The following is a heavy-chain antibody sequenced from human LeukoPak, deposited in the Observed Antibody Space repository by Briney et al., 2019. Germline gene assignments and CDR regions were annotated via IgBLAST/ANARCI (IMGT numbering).Heavy chain of an antibody. V-gene: IGHV3-7*01. CDR2: IKQDGSEK. D-gene: IGHD3-3*01. CDR1: GFTFSSYA. CDR3: ARDQVPYDFWSGYYLGY. Sequence: PGGSLRLSCAASGFTFSSYAMSWVRQAPGKGLEWVANIKQDGSEKYYVDSVKGRFTISRDSAKNSLYLQMNSLRAEDTAVYYCARDQVPYDFWSGYYLGYWGQGTLVTVSS. J-gene: IGHJ4*02.